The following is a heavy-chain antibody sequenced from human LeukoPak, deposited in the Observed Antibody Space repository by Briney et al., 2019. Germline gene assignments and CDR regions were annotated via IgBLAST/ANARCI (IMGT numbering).Heavy chain of an antibody. CDR1: GYTFTDYY. D-gene: IGHD2-15*01. Sequence: GASVKVSCKASGYTFTDYYMHWVQQAPGKGLEWMGRVDPEDGETIYAEKFQGRVTITADTSTDTAYMELSSLRSEDTAVYYCATTQEGYCSGGSCYYYWGQGTLVTVSS. CDR2: VDPEDGET. J-gene: IGHJ4*02. CDR3: ATTQEGYCSGGSCYYY. V-gene: IGHV1-69-2*01.